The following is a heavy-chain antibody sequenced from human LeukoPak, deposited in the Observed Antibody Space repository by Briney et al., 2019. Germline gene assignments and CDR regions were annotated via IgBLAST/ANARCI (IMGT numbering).Heavy chain of an antibody. CDR2: IYYSGST. V-gene: IGHV4-31*03. D-gene: IGHD1-7*01. Sequence: SETLSLTCTVSGGSISSGGYYWSWIRQHPGKGLEWIGYIYYSGSTYYNPSLKSRVTISVDTSKNQFSLKLSSVTAADTAVYYCARDRNYLTLRGAFDIWGQGTMVTVSS. CDR3: ARDRNYLTLRGAFDI. J-gene: IGHJ3*02. CDR1: GGSISSGGYY.